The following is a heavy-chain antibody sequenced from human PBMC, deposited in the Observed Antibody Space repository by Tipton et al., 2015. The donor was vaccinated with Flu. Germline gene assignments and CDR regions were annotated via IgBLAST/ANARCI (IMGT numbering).Heavy chain of an antibody. CDR3: ARRDYSNYVSEPKNWFDP. Sequence: TLSLTCTVSGDSISTGGAYWTWVRQHPGKGLEWIASIYYSGSTYYNPSLWRRVAISVDTSKNQISLKVNSVTAADTAVYYCARRDYSNYVSEPKNWFDPWGQGTLVTVSS. D-gene: IGHD4-11*01. J-gene: IGHJ5*02. CDR2: IYYSGST. CDR1: GDSISTGGAY. V-gene: IGHV4-31*03.